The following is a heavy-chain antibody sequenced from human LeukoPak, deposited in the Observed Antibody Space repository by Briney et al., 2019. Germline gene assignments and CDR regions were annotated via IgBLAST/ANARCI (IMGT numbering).Heavy chain of an antibody. CDR1: GGSFSGYY. V-gene: IGHV4-34*01. D-gene: IGHD2-2*01. Sequence: SETLSLTCAVYGGSFSGYYWSWIRQPPGKGLEWIGEINHSGSTNYNPSLKSRVTISVDTSKNQFSLKLSSVTAADTAVYYCARAQGFFCSSTSCEAYYYYGMDVWGQGTTVTVSS. CDR2: INHSGST. J-gene: IGHJ6*02. CDR3: ARAQGFFCSSTSCEAYYYYGMDV.